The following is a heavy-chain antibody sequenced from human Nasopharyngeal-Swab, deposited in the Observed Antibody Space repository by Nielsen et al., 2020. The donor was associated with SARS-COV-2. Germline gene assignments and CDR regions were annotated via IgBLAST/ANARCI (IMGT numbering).Heavy chain of an antibody. J-gene: IGHJ6*02. CDR3: AKSVGGVSLSFGYYYGLDV. CDR2: VSYDGRHK. Sequence: WIRQPPGKGLEWVAVVSYDGRHKSYADSVKGRFTFSRDNSKNTMYLQMSSLRAEDTAIYYCAKSVGGVSLSFGYYYGLDVWGQGTTVTVSS. D-gene: IGHD3-16*01. V-gene: IGHV3-30*18.